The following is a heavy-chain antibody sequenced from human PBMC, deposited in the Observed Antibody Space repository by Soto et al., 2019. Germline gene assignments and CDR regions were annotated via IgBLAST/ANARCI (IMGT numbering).Heavy chain of an antibody. D-gene: IGHD6-13*01. V-gene: IGHV1-18*04. Sequence: GASVKVSCKASGYTFTSYGISWVRQAPGQGLEWMGWISAYNDNTNYAQKLQGRVTMTTDTSTSTAYMELRSLRSDDTAVYYCARFIAAAGNYYYYYGMDVWGQGTTVTVSS. CDR3: ARFIAAAGNYYYYYGMDV. J-gene: IGHJ6*02. CDR2: ISAYNDNT. CDR1: GYTFTSYG.